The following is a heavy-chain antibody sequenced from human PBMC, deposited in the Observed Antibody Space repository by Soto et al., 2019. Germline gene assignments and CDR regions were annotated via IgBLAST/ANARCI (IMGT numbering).Heavy chain of an antibody. CDR3: ARLTPF. Sequence: EVQLVESGGGLVKPGGSLRLSCTASGFSFSSYFMSWVRQAPGKGLEWVSSISGSSDYISYADSVRGRFTISRDNANNSLHLQMSSLRAEDTAIYYWARLTPFWGQGTMVTVSS. CDR2: ISGSSDYI. D-gene: IGHD2-15*01. CDR1: GFSFSSYF. J-gene: IGHJ3*01. V-gene: IGHV3-21*01.